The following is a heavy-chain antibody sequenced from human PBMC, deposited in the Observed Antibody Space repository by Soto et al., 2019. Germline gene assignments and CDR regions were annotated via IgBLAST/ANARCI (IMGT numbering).Heavy chain of an antibody. Sequence: SLRLSCAASGFTFSSYAMHWVRQAPGKGLEWVAVISYDGSNKYYADSVKGRFTISRDNSKNTLYLQMNSLRAEDTAVYYCARDRHYDILTGYYTPPFDYWGQGTLVTVSS. CDR2: ISYDGSNK. D-gene: IGHD3-9*01. V-gene: IGHV3-30-3*01. CDR3: ARDRHYDILTGYYTPPFDY. CDR1: GFTFSSYA. J-gene: IGHJ4*02.